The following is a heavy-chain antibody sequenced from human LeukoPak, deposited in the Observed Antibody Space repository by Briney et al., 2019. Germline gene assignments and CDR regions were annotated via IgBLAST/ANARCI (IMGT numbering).Heavy chain of an antibody. D-gene: IGHD3-22*01. CDR2: IYYSGST. J-gene: IGHJ4*02. CDR1: GGSISSYY. Sequence: SETLSLTCTVSGGSISSYYWSWIRQPPGKGLEWVGYIYYSGSTNYNPSLKSRVTISVYTSKNQFSLKLSSVTAADTAVYYCAITKGYDSSGYYYFDYWGQGTLVTVSS. V-gene: IGHV4-59*01. CDR3: AITKGYDSSGYYYFDY.